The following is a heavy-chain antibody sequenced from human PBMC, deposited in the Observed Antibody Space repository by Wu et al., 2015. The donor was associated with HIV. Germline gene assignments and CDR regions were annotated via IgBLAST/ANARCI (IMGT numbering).Heavy chain of an antibody. CDR1: GYMFTSNG. Sequence: QVHLVQSGSEVKKPGASVKVSCKASGYMFTSNGINWVRQAPGQGLEWMGWISPYTRNTDYAQKFQGRVTMTRDMSINTAYMELTGLRSDDTAVYFCARYYGNWYLDVWGRGTLITVSS. CDR3: ARYYGNWYLDV. D-gene: IGHD3-16*01. V-gene: IGHV1-18*01. CDR2: ISPYTRNT. J-gene: IGHJ2*01.